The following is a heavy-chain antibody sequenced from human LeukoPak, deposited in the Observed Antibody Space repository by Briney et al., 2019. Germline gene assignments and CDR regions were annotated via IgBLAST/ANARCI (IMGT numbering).Heavy chain of an antibody. Sequence: GGSLRLSCAASGFTFSSYAMSWVRQAPGKGLEWVSSISGSGGNTYYANSVKGRFTISRDNSKNTLYMQMNSLRAEDTAVYYCAKLVTHFDYWGQGTLVTVSS. J-gene: IGHJ4*02. CDR2: ISGSGGNT. D-gene: IGHD4-23*01. V-gene: IGHV3-23*01. CDR3: AKLVTHFDY. CDR1: GFTFSSYA.